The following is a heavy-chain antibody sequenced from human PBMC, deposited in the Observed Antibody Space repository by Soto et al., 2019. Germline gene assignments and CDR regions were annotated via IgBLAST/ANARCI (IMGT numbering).Heavy chain of an antibody. Sequence: PWGSLRVSGADSGFRCITYPMVWVRQAPGKRLEAVSSISGSGDKTYYKDSVKGRFTISRDNSKNTVDLQMNSLRPEDTAVYYCAKILSTVTTYYYGMDAWGQGTTFTVSS. CDR1: GFRCITYP. CDR3: AKILSTVTTYYYGMDA. D-gene: IGHD4-17*01. V-gene: IGHV3-23*01. J-gene: IGHJ6*02. CDR2: ISGSGDKT.